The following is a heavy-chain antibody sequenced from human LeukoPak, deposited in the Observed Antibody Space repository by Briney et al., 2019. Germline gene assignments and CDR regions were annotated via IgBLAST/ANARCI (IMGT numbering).Heavy chain of an antibody. CDR3: ALLWFGELSFFDY. J-gene: IGHJ4*02. Sequence: GGSLRLSCAASGFTFSNSAMNWVRQAPGKGPEWVSAISGSGYNTYYADSVVGRFTISRDNAKNSLYLQMNSLRAEDTAVYYCALLWFGELSFFDYWGQGTLVTVSS. CDR2: ISGSGYNT. V-gene: IGHV3-23*01. D-gene: IGHD3-10*01. CDR1: GFTFSNSA.